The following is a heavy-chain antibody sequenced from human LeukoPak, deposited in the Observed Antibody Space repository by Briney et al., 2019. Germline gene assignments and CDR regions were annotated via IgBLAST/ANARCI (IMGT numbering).Heavy chain of an antibody. Sequence: SETLSLTCTVSGGSISGSHYYWAWIRQPPGKGLEWIGMINYSGNRYYNPSLWSRVTISVDTSTNRFSLNLNSVTAADTAVYYCARGYDYWGQGTLVAVSS. V-gene: IGHV4-39*01. J-gene: IGHJ4*02. CDR1: GGSISGSHYY. CDR2: INYSGNR. CDR3: ARGYDY. D-gene: IGHD3-22*01.